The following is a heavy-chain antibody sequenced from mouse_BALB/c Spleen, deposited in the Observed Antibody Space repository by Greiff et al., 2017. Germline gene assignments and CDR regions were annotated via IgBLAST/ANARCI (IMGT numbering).Heavy chain of an antibody. CDR3: NAYDRYAWFAY. D-gene: IGHD2-14*01. CDR1: GFNIKDYY. Sequence: VQLKESGAELVRSGASVKLSCTASGFNIKDYYMHWVKQRPEQGLEWIGWIDPENGDTEYAPKFQGKATMTADTSSNTAYLQLSSLTSEDPAVYYCNAYDRYAWFAYWGQGTLVTVSA. CDR2: IDPENGDT. V-gene: IGHV14-4*02. J-gene: IGHJ3*01.